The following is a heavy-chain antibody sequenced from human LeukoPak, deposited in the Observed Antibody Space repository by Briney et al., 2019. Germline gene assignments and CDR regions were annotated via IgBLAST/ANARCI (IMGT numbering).Heavy chain of an antibody. CDR3: ARGGTMTTVPL. V-gene: IGHV4-59*08. J-gene: IGHJ4*01. Sequence: SETLSLTCTVSGGSISSYYWGWIRQPPGKGLEWIGYIYYSGSTNYNYNPSLKSRVTISVDTSKNQFSLRLSSVTAADTAVYYCARGGTMTTVPLWGHGTLVTVSS. CDR1: GGSISSYY. D-gene: IGHD4-17*01. CDR2: IYYSGST.